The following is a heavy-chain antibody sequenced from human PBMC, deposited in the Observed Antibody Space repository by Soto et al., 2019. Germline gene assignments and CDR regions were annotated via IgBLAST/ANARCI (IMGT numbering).Heavy chain of an antibody. CDR1: GYTFTSYG. V-gene: IGHV1-18*01. J-gene: IGHJ6*01. D-gene: IGHD6-13*01. CDR3: ARVNAPAYRSSIYGRYV. CDR2: ISAYNGNT. Sequence: GASVKVSCKASGYTFTSYGISWVRQAPGQGLEWMGWISAYNGNTNYAQKLQGRVTMTTDTSTSTAYMELRSLRSDDTAVYYCARVNAPAYRSSIYGRYVWGQGTTVTGSS.